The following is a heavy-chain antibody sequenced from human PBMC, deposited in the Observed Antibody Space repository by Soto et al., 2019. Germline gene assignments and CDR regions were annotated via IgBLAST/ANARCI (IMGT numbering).Heavy chain of an antibody. CDR2: IYSGGST. D-gene: IGHD6-19*01. CDR1: GFTVSSNY. J-gene: IGHJ6*02. CDR3: AREVAVAGTYYYYGMDV. Sequence: GGSLRLSCAASGFTVSSNYMSWVRQAPGKGLEWVSVIYSGGSTYYADSVKGRFTISRDNSKNTLYLQMNSPRAEDTAVYYCAREVAVAGTYYYYGMDVWGQGTTVTVSS. V-gene: IGHV3-66*01.